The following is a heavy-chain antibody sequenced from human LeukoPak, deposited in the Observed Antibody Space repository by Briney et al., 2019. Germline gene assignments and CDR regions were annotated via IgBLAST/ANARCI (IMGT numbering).Heavy chain of an antibody. CDR3: ARHGDDHEAYYYGMDV. J-gene: IGHJ6*02. CDR2: IYPGDSDT. CDR1: GYSFTSYW. D-gene: IGHD7-27*01. Sequence: GESLKISCKGSGYSFTSYWIGWVRQMPGKGLEWMGIIYPGDSDTRYSPSFQGQVTISADKSISTAYLQWSSLKASDTAMYYCARHGDDHEAYYYGMDVWGQGTTVTVSS. V-gene: IGHV5-51*01.